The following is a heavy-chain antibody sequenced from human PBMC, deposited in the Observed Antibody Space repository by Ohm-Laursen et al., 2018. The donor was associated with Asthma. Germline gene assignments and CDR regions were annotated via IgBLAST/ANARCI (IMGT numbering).Heavy chain of an antibody. CDR1: GFTFSRYS. CDR2: ITSYSSTT. Sequence: SLRLSCAASGFTFSRYSMNWVRQAPGQGLEWVSYITSYSSTTYYADSVKCRFTISRDNAKNSLYLQMNSLRAQDTAVYYCAVRTTSAGFDVWGQGTTVTVSS. CDR3: AVRTTSAGFDV. J-gene: IGHJ6*02. V-gene: IGHV3-48*01. D-gene: IGHD1-1*01.